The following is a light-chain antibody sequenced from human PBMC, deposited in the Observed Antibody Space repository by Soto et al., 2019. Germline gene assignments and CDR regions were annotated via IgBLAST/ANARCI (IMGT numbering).Light chain of an antibody. CDR2: DAS. J-gene: IGKJ1*01. V-gene: IGKV1-5*01. Sequence: DIQMTQSPSTLSASVGDRVTITCRASQSISNWLAWYQQKPGKAPKLLIYDASTLQSGVSSRFSGSGSGTEFTLTISNLQPDDFASYYCQHYINFSGTFGQGTKVDIK. CDR3: QHYINFSGT. CDR1: QSISNW.